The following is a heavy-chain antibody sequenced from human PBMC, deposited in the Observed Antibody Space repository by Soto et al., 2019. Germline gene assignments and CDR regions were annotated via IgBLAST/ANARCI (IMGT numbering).Heavy chain of an antibody. J-gene: IGHJ4*02. V-gene: IGHV3-30*18. CDR1: GFTVSSYG. D-gene: IGHD2-15*01. CDR2: ISYDGSKK. CDR3: AKDLRGWSGGSCYGVDY. Sequence: QVQLVESGGGVVQPGRSLRLSCAASGFTVSSYGMHWVRQAPGKGLEWVAVISYDGSKKYYANSVKGRFTISRDTSKNTLYLQMDSLRTEDTAMYYCAKDLRGWSGGSCYGVDYWGQGTLVTVSS.